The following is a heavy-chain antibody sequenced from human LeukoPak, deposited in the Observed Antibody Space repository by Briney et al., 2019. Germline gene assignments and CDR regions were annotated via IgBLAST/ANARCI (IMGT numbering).Heavy chain of an antibody. CDR2: ISAYNGNT. CDR3: ARDGPYYYDSSGYYLAVNAFDI. V-gene: IGHV1-18*01. CDR1: GYTFTSYG. D-gene: IGHD3-22*01. Sequence: ASVKVSCKASGYTFTSYGISWVRQAPGQGLEWMGWISAYNGNTNYAQKLQGRVTMTTDTSTSTAYMELRSLRSDDTAVYYCARDGPYYYDSSGYYLAVNAFDIWGQGTMVTVSS. J-gene: IGHJ3*02.